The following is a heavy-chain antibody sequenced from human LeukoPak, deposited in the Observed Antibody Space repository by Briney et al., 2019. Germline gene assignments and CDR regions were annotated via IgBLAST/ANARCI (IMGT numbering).Heavy chain of an antibody. CDR2: ISSSGSTI. J-gene: IGHJ6*02. Sequence: GGPLRLFCGASGFTFWDYYKRWTRDAPEEARVGVSYISSSGSTIYYADSMKGRFTISRDKAKNSLYLQMNSLKAEDTAVYYCARAGIVVVPAALDYGMDVWGQGTTVTVSS. CDR1: GFTFWDYY. V-gene: IGHV3-11*01. D-gene: IGHD2-2*01. CDR3: ARAGIVVVPAALDYGMDV.